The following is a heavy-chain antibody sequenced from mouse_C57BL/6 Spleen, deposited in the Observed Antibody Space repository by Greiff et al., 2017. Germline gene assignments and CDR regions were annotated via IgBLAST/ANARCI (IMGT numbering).Heavy chain of an antibody. CDR3: ARWANYYGSSSY. D-gene: IGHD1-1*01. J-gene: IGHJ2*01. Sequence: VQLQQPGAELVKPGASVKLSCKASGYTFTSYWMQWVKQRPGQGLEWIGEMDPSDSYTNYNQKFKGKATLTVDTSSSTAYMQLSSLTSEDSAVYYCARWANYYGSSSYWGQGTTLTVSS. V-gene: IGHV1-50*01. CDR2: MDPSDSYT. CDR1: GYTFTSYW.